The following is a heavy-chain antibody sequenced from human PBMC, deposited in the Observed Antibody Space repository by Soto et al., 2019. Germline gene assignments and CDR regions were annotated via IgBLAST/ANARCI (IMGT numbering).Heavy chain of an antibody. V-gene: IGHV3-48*03. Sequence: GGSRRRSCVAAGFDFRSYEMNLVRQAPGKGLEWVSNIRANDESIYYADSVKGRVSVSRDNAKNSLFLEMNSLRVDDTAVYYCARETLRDAIDIWGQGTMVTVSS. CDR1: GFDFRSYE. CDR2: IRANDESI. CDR3: ARETLRDAIDI. J-gene: IGHJ3*02.